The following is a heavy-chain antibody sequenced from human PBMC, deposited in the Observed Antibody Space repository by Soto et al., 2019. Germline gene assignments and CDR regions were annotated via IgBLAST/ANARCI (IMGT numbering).Heavy chain of an antibody. CDR2: IDPADSET. V-gene: IGHV5-51*01. CDR3: ARLGQGGYVQGTDV. Sequence: PGESLKISCKGSGYSFITYWIAWVRQKPGKDLEWMGIIDPADSETKYSPSFQGQVTISVDKSTNTAYLQWSSLKASDTAKYYCARLGQGGYVQGTDVWGQGTTVTVSS. CDR1: GYSFITYW. D-gene: IGHD5-12*01. J-gene: IGHJ6*02.